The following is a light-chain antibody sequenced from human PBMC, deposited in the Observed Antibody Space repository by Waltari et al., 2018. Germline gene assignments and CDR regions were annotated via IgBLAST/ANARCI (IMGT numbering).Light chain of an antibody. J-gene: IGKJ1*01. V-gene: IGKV1-5*03. Sequence: DIQVTQSRSTLSASVGDRVTMTCRTSHYISGSVAWYQQKPGTAPRLLIYKASSLEGGVPSRFSVSGLGTDFTLTINSLQPEDFAIYYCQQYNSYWTFGQGTKVEVK. CDR1: HYISGS. CDR2: KAS. CDR3: QQYNSYWT.